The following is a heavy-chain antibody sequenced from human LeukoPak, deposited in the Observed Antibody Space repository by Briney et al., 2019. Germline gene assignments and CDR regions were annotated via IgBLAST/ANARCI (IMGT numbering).Heavy chain of an antibody. Sequence: RTGGSLRLSCAASGFTFSYYGMHWVRQAPGKGPEWVSAISGSGGDTYYADSVKGRFTISRDNSKNTLYLQMNSLRAEDTAVYYCAKKGATTGDFDYWGQGTLVTVSS. CDR3: AKKGATTGDFDY. J-gene: IGHJ4*02. CDR2: ISGSGGDT. V-gene: IGHV3-23*01. D-gene: IGHD1-26*01. CDR1: GFTFSYYG.